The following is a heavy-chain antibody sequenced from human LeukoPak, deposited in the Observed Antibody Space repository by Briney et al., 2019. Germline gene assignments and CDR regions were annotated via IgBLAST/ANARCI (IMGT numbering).Heavy chain of an antibody. Sequence: PGGSLRLSCAASWFTVSSNYMNWFRQPPGKGLEWGLVIYSAGNTYYADPVKGRFTISRDNSKNTLYLQMNSLTAEDTALYYCARVRTGDYLDAFDIWGHGTMVFVSS. CDR2: IYSAGNT. V-gene: IGHV3-53*01. D-gene: IGHD7-27*01. CDR1: WFTVSSNY. CDR3: ARVRTGDYLDAFDI. J-gene: IGHJ3*02.